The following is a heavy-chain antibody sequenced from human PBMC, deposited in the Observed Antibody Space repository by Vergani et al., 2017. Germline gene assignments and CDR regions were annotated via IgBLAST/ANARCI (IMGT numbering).Heavy chain of an antibody. CDR1: GFTLSNYD. J-gene: IGHJ4*02. Sequence: QVQLVESGGGVVQRGGSLRLSCATSGFTLSNYDMQWIRQGQGKGLEFVAFIQFDGSNQYYADSVKGRFTLSRDFSKNTLYPQMNSLRTDDTATYYCAKHFRGWGIDYWGQGTQVIVSS. D-gene: IGHD3-16*01. CDR2: IQFDGSNQ. CDR3: AKHFRGWGIDY. V-gene: IGHV3-30*02.